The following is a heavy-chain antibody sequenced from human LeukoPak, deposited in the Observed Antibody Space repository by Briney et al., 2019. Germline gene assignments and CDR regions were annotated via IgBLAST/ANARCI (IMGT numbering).Heavy chain of an antibody. CDR2: IYYSGST. D-gene: IGHD3-3*01. CDR1: GGSISSYY. CDR3: ARDFGRSTDAFDI. V-gene: IGHV4-59*01. J-gene: IGHJ3*02. Sequence: SETLSLTCTVFGGSISSYYWSWIRHPPGQGLEWVGYIYYSGSTNYNPSLKSRFKISVDTYKNQFSLKLSSVTDADTDVYYCARDFGRSTDAFDIWGQGTMVTVSS.